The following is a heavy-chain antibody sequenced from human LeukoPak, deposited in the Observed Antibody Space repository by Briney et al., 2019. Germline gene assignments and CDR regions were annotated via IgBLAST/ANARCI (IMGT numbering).Heavy chain of an antibody. Sequence: SETLSLTCTVSGGSISSGGYYWSWIRQHPGKGLEWIGYIYYSGSTYYNPSLKSRVTISVDTSKNQFSLKLSSVTAADTAVYYCAREVTKRITIFGVVIGDWFDPWGQGTLVTVSS. CDR3: AREVTKRITIFGVVIGDWFDP. CDR2: IYYSGST. V-gene: IGHV4-31*03. CDR1: GGSISSGGYY. D-gene: IGHD3-3*01. J-gene: IGHJ5*02.